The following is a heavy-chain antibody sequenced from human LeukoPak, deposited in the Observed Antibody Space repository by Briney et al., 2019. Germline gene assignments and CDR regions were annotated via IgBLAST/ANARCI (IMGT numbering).Heavy chain of an antibody. D-gene: IGHD5-24*01. CDR3: AREGDADAFDI. J-gene: IGHJ3*02. CDR2: ISSSSSYI. Sequence: GGSLRLSCAGSGFTFSSYEMNWVRQAPGKGLEWVSSISSSSSYIYYADSVKGRFTISRDNAKNSLYLQMNSLRAEDTAVYYCAREGDADAFDIWGQGTMVTVSS. CDR1: GFTFSSYE. V-gene: IGHV3-21*01.